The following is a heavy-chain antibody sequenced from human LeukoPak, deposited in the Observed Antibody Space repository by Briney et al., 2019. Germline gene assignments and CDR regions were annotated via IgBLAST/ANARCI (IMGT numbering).Heavy chain of an antibody. Sequence: SETLSLTCTVSGDSISSYYWSWIRQPPGKGLEWIGDIYNSGSTNYNPSLKSRVTISVDTSKNQFSLKLSSVTAADTAVYYCARVANRGGRGDSYYFDYWGQRTLVTVSS. D-gene: IGHD2-21*02. CDR3: ARVANRGGRGDSYYFDY. CDR1: GDSISSYY. CDR2: IYNSGST. J-gene: IGHJ4*02. V-gene: IGHV4-59*01.